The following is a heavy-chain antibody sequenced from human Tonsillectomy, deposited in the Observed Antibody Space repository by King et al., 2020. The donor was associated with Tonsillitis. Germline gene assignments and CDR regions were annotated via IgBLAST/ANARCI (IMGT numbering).Heavy chain of an antibody. CDR1: GFTFSSYS. V-gene: IGHV3-21*01. Sequence: VQLVESGGGLVKPGGSLRLSCAASGFTFSSYSMNWVRQAPGKGLEWVSSISSSSSYIYYADSVKGRFTISRDNAKNSLYLQMNSLRAEDTAVYYCAGDEKTVAALIDYWGQGTLVTVSS. CDR2: ISSSSSYI. D-gene: IGHD6-19*01. CDR3: AGDEKTVAALIDY. J-gene: IGHJ4*02.